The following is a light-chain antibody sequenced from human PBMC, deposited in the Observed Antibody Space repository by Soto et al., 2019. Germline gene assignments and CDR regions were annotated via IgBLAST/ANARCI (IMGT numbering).Light chain of an antibody. V-gene: IGLV2-11*01. J-gene: IGLJ2*01. CDR3: CSYAGKYTFL. Sequence: QSVLTQPRSVSGSPGQSVTISCTGTSSDVGGYTYVSWYQQNAGKPPKLMIYDVTKRPSGVPDRFSGSKSGNTASLTISGLQAEDESYYYCCSYAGKYTFLFGAGTKLTVL. CDR1: SSDVGGYTY. CDR2: DVT.